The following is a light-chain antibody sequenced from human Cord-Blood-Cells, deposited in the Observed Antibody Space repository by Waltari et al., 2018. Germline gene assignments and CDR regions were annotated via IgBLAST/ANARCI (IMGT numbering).Light chain of an antibody. CDR1: SGSVSTSYS. V-gene: IGLV8-61*01. J-gene: IGLJ2*01. Sequence: QTVVTQEPSFSVSPGGTVTLTCGLSSGSVSTSYSPSWYQQTPGQAPLTLIYSTNNRSSGVPDRSYGAILGNKSALTSTVAQADDESDYYCVLYMGSVPVVFGGGTKLTVL. CDR2: STN. CDR3: VLYMGSVPVV.